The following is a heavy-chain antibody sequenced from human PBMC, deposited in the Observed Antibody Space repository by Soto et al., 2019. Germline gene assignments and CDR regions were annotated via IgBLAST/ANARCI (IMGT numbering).Heavy chain of an antibody. D-gene: IGHD3-10*01. J-gene: IGHJ6*02. V-gene: IGHV3-15*07. Sequence: EVQLVESGGGLVKPGGSLRLSCAASGFTFSNAWMNWVRQAPGNGLEWVGRIKSKTDGGTTDYAAPVKGRFTISRDDSKNTLYLQMNSLKTEDTAVYYCTTVRITMVRGVIKTINMDVWGQGTTVTVSS. CDR1: GFTFSNAW. CDR2: IKSKTDGGTT. CDR3: TTVRITMVRGVIKTINMDV.